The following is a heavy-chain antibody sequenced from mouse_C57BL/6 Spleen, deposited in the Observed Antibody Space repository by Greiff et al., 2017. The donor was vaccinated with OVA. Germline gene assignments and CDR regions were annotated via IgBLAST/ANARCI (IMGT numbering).Heavy chain of an antibody. Sequence: QVHVKQPGAELVKPGASVKMSCKASGYTFTSYWITWVKQRPGQGLEWIGDIYPGSGSTNYNEKFKSKATLTVDTSSSTASVQLSSRTSEDSAVDYCARRGYLAWFAYWGQGTLVTVSA. J-gene: IGHJ3*01. V-gene: IGHV1-55*01. CDR3: ARRGYLAWFAY. CDR1: GYTFTSYW. CDR2: IYPGSGST. D-gene: IGHD2-3*01.